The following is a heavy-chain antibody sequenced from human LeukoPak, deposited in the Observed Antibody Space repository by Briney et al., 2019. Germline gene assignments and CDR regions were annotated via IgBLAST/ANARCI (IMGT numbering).Heavy chain of an antibody. CDR2: ISAYNGNT. J-gene: IGHJ5*02. CDR3: ARDGSGSGYSYGWRGTWFDP. D-gene: IGHD5-18*01. CDR1: GYTFTSYG. Sequence: ASVKVSCKASGYTFTSYGISWVRQAPGQGLEWMGWISAYNGNTNYAQKLQGRVTMTTDTSTSTAYMELRSLRSDDTAVYYCARDGSGSGYSYGWRGTWFDPWGQGTLVTVSS. V-gene: IGHV1-18*01.